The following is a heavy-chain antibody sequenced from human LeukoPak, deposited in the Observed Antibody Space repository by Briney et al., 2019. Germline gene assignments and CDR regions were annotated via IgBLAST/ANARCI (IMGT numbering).Heavy chain of an antibody. CDR1: GFTFSESW. CDR2: INHEGGGI. V-gene: IGHV3-7*01. J-gene: IGHJ6*02. Sequence: PGGSLRLSCAASGFTFSESWMTWVRQVPGQGLEWVAHINHEGGGIQYVDSVKGRFTISRDNAKGSVYLQMNSLGADDTAVYYCARDASHFDSSGYFHNYYYGMDVWGQGTTVTVSS. D-gene: IGHD3-22*01. CDR3: ARDASHFDSSGYFHNYYYGMDV.